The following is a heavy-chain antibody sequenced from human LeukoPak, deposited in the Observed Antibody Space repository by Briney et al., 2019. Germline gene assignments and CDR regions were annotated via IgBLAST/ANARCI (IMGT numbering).Heavy chain of an antibody. D-gene: IGHD6-19*01. CDR3: ARWPQDQWLAEYYFDY. CDR2: IYYSGST. Sequence: SETLSLTCTVSGGSISSYYWSWIRQPPGKGLEWIGYIYYSGSTNYNPSLKSRVTISVDTSKNQFSLKLSSVTAADTAVYYCARWPQDQWLAEYYFDYWGQGTLVTVSS. V-gene: IGHV4-59*01. CDR1: GGSISSYY. J-gene: IGHJ4*02.